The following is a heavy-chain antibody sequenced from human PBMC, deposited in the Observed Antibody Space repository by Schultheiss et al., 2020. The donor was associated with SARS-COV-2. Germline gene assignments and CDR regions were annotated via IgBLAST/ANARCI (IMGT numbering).Heavy chain of an antibody. D-gene: IGHD3-16*01. V-gene: IGHV4-38-2*01. CDR1: GYSLRRCSS. CDR2: IYYSGNT. CDR3: ARGLGGY. J-gene: IGHJ4*02. Sequence: SQTLSLTCAVSGYSLRRCSSWFFLRQPPGKGLEWIGYIYYSGNTNYNPSLKSRFTISVDTSKNQFSLKLSSVTAADTAVYYCARGLGGYWGQGTLVTVSS.